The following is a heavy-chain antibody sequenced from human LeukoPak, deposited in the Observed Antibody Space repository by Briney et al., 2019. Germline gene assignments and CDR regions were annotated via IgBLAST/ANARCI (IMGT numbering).Heavy chain of an antibody. CDR1: GFTFSSYA. V-gene: IGHV3-23*01. CDR2: ISGSGGST. D-gene: IGHD4-11*01. CDR3: AKPPHVETSMTTDY. J-gene: IGHJ4*02. Sequence: GGSLRLSCAASGFTFSSYAMSWVRQAPGKGLEWVSAISGSGGSTYYADSVKGRFTISRDNSKNTLYLQMNTLRAEDTAVYYCAKPPHVETSMTTDYWGQGTLVTVSS.